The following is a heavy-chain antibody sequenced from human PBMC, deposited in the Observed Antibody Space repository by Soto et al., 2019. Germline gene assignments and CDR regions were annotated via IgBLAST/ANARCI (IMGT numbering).Heavy chain of an antibody. D-gene: IGHD3-10*01. J-gene: IGHJ5*02. CDR2: INPNSGGT. Sequence: ASVKVSCKASGYTFTGYYMHWVRQAPGQGLEWMGWINPNSGGTNYAQKFQGWVTMNRDTSISTAYMELSRLRSDDTAVYYCARASVTMVRGVNRPFDPWGQGTLVTVSS. CDR1: GYTFTGYY. V-gene: IGHV1-2*04. CDR3: ARASVTMVRGVNRPFDP.